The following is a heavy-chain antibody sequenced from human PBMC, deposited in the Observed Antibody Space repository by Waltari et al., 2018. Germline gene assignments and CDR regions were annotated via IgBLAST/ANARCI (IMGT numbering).Heavy chain of an antibody. J-gene: IGHJ6*02. CDR1: GGTFSNYA. V-gene: IGHV1-69*01. Sequence: QVQLVQSGAEVKKPGSSVKVSCKASGGTFSNYAITWMRQAPGQGPEWMGGIIPFSGTTKYAQKFQGSVTITADESTSTAYMELSSLNSEDSAVYYCARLKWIDGRSYEGIDVWGQGTTVTVSS. CDR3: ARLKWIDGRSYEGIDV. D-gene: IGHD5-12*01. CDR2: IIPFSGTT.